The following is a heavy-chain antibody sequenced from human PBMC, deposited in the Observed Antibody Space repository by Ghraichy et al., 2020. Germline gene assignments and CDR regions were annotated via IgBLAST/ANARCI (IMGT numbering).Heavy chain of an antibody. J-gene: IGHJ6*02. CDR3: TTYYDFWTGYDNYPSNYYSYGTDV. CDR2: IKGKTEGATV. CDR1: GFIFSDAC. D-gene: IGHD3-3*01. V-gene: IGHV3-15*01. Sequence: GGSLRLSCTTSGFIFSDACMSWVRQAPGKGLEWVCRIKGKTEGATVDYAAPVRFSFIISRDDSKNTLYLQMDSLKTEDTSVYYCTTYYDFWTGYDNYPSNYYSYGTDVWGQVTMVTVSS.